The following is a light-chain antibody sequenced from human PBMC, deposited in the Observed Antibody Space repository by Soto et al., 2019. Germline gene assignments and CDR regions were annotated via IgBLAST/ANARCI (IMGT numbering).Light chain of an antibody. CDR3: QQYSDWRT. Sequence: EIVMTQSPATLSVSPGERATLSCRASQSVNSNLVWYQQKPGQAPRLLIYGAYTRATGIPARFSGSGSGTEFTLTISSLQSEDFAIYYCQQYSDWRTFGPGTKVDIK. CDR2: GAY. J-gene: IGKJ3*01. CDR1: QSVNSN. V-gene: IGKV3-15*01.